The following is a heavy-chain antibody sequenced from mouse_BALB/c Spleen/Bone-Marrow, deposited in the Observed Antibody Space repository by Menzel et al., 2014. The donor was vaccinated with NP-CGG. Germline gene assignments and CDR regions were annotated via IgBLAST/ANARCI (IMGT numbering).Heavy chain of an antibody. D-gene: IGHD1-1*02. V-gene: IGHV8-12*01. CDR3: ARRWWAHMDY. Sequence: QVQLKESGPGILQPSQTLSLTCSFSGFSLSTSGMGVSWIRQPSGKGLEWLAHIYRADDKRYNPCLKRRLTISKDTSSNPVFLKIPSGDTADTATYYCARRWWAHMDYWGQGTSVTVSS. CDR2: IYRADDK. J-gene: IGHJ4*01. CDR1: GFSLSTSGMG.